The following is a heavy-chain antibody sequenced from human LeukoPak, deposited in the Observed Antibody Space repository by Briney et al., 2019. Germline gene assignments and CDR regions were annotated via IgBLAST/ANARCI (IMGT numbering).Heavy chain of an antibody. CDR3: AKGDYYALDY. D-gene: IGHD3-10*01. CDR2: ITSGVGIT. CDR1: GFTFSNFG. J-gene: IGHJ4*02. Sequence: PGGSLRLSCTASGFTFSNFGMNWVRQAPGRGLEWVSIITSGVGITYYADSVKGRFTISRDNSRNTLYLQMNSLRAEDTAVYYCAKGDYYALDYWGQGTLVTVSS. V-gene: IGHV3-23*01.